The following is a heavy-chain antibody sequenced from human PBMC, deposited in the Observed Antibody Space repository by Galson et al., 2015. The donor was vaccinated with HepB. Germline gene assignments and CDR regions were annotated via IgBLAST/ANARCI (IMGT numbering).Heavy chain of an antibody. J-gene: IGHJ4*02. CDR1: GFTFSSYA. D-gene: IGHD2-21*01. CDR3: AKVGLLWRSHHYFDY. Sequence: SLRLSCAASGFTFSSYAMSWVRQAPGKGLEWVAAISGSGGSTYYADSVKGRFTISRDNSKNTLYLQMNSLRAEDTAVYYCAKVGLLWRSHHYFDYWGQGTLGTVSS. V-gene: IGHV3-23*01. CDR2: ISGSGGST.